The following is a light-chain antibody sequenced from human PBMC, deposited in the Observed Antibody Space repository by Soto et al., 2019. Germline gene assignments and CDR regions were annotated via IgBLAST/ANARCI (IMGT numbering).Light chain of an antibody. CDR3: SSYTSSSTLLYV. V-gene: IGLV2-14*01. J-gene: IGLJ1*01. Sequence: LTQPASVSGSPGQSITISCTGTSSDVGGYNYVSWYQQHPGKAPKLMIYEVSNRPSGVSNRFSGSKSGNTASLTISGLQAEDEADSYCSSYTSSSTLLYVFGTGTKVTVL. CDR2: EVS. CDR1: SSDVGGYNY.